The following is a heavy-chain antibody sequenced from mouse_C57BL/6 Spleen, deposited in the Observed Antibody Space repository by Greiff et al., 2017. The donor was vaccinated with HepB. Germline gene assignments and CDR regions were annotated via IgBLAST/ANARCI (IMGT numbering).Heavy chain of an antibody. V-gene: IGHV1-69*01. CDR1: GYTFTSYW. D-gene: IGHD2-5*01. J-gene: IGHJ2*01. Sequence: QVQLQQPGAELVMPGASVKLSCKASGYTFTSYWMHWVKQRPGQGLEWIGEIDPSDSYTNYNQKFKGKSTLTVDKSSSTAYMQLSSLTSEDSAVYYCARSDSNYRLFDYWGQGTTLTVSS. CDR3: ARSDSNYRLFDY. CDR2: IDPSDSYT.